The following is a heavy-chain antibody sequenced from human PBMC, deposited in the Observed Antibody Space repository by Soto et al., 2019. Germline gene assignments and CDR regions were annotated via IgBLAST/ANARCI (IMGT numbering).Heavy chain of an antibody. D-gene: IGHD2-8*01. Sequence: SVKVSCKASGGTFSSYAISWVRQAPGQGLEWMGGIIPIFGTANYAQKFQGRVTITADESTSTAYMEPSSLRSEDTAVYYCASISTCTNGVCPNWFDPWGQGTLVTVSS. CDR1: GGTFSSYA. CDR3: ASISTCTNGVCPNWFDP. V-gene: IGHV1-69*13. CDR2: IIPIFGTA. J-gene: IGHJ5*02.